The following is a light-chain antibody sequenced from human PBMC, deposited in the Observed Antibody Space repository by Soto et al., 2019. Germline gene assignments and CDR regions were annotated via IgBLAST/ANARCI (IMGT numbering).Light chain of an antibody. V-gene: IGLV2-8*01. CDR3: SSYAGSNNV. Sequence: QSALTQPPSASGSPGQSVTISCTGTSSDVGGYNYVSWYQQHPGKAPKLMIYEVSKRPSGVPDRFSGCKSGNTASLTVSGLQAEDEADYYCSSYAGSNNVVGTGTKLTV. J-gene: IGLJ1*01. CDR1: SSDVGGYNY. CDR2: EVS.